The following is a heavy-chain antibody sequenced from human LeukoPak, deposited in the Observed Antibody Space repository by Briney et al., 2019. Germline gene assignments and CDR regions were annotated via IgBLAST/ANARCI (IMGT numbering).Heavy chain of an antibody. V-gene: IGHV4-30-4*01. CDR2: IYYSGST. D-gene: IGHD2-2*01. CDR3: ARGSPQLGYCSSTSCYFADHNWFDP. Sequence: PSETPSLTCTVSGGSISSGDYYWSWIRQPPGKGLEWIGYIYYSGSTYYNPSLKSRVTISVDTSKNQFSLKLSSVTAADTAVYYCARGSPQLGYCSSTSCYFADHNWFDPWGQGTLVTVSS. J-gene: IGHJ5*02. CDR1: GGSISSGDYY.